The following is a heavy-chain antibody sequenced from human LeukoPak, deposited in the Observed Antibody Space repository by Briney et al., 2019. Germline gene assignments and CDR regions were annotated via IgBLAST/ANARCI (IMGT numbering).Heavy chain of an antibody. J-gene: IGHJ4*02. V-gene: IGHV3-7*01. D-gene: IGHD5-18*01. CDR3: ASGLGYSYGYGDYYFDY. CDR2: IKQDGSEK. Sequence: GGSLRLSCAASGFTFSSYWMSWVRQAPGKGLEWVANIKQDGSEKYYVDSVKGRLTISRDNAKNSLYLQMNSLRAEDTAVYYCASGLGYSYGYGDYYFDYWGQGTLVTVSS. CDR1: GFTFSSYW.